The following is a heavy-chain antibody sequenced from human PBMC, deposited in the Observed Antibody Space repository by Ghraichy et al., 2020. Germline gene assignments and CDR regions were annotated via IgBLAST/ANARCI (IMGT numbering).Heavy chain of an antibody. CDR1: GGSISSGGYY. V-gene: IGHV4-31*03. D-gene: IGHD5-18*01. Sequence: SETLSLTCTVSGGSISSGGYYWSWIRQHPGKGLEWIGYIYYSGSTYYNPSLKSRVTISVDTSKNQFSLKLSSVTAADTTVYYCARTSLDTAMAYFDYWGQGTLVTVSS. J-gene: IGHJ4*02. CDR3: ARTSLDTAMAYFDY. CDR2: IYYSGST.